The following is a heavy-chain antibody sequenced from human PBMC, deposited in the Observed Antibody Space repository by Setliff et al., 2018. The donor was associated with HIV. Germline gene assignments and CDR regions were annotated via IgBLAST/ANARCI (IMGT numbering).Heavy chain of an antibody. J-gene: IGHJ4*02. D-gene: IGHD3-16*02. CDR3: ARGRFVGFDY. Sequence: SETLSLTCTVSGVSITNGTFYWNWIRQPAGKGLEWIGRINTSGSTNFNPSLKSRVTMSVDTSKNQFSLNLTSVTAADTAVYYCARGRFVGFDYWGQGTLVTVSS. CDR1: GVSITNGTFY. V-gene: IGHV4-61*02. CDR2: INTSGST.